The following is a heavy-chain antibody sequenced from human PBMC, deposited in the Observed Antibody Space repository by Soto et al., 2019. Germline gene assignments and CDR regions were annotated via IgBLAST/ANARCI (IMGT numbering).Heavy chain of an antibody. V-gene: IGHV3-66*01. CDR2: IYSGGGT. J-gene: IGHJ4*02. CDR3: ARNVTVTPLGY. D-gene: IGHD4-17*01. CDR1: GVTVSNNF. Sequence: EVQLVESGGDLVQPGGSLRLSCAASGVTVSNNFMSWVRQAPGKGLEWVSIIYSGGGTQYADSVNGRFPISRDNYKNTVYLQMNTLGFEDTAGYYFARNVTVTPLGYWGQGTVVTVSS.